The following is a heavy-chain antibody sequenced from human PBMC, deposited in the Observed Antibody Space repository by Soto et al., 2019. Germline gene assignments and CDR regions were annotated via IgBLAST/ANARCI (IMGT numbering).Heavy chain of an antibody. CDR2: MNPNSGNT. V-gene: IGHV1-8*01. D-gene: IGHD2-15*01. Sequence: ASVKVSCKASGYTFTSYDINWVRQATGQGLEWMGWMNPNSGNTGYAQKFQGRVTMTRNTSISTAYMELSSLRSEDTALYYCARGRRYCSGGSCLNWFDPWGQGTLVTVSS. J-gene: IGHJ5*02. CDR1: GYTFTSYD. CDR3: ARGRRYCSGGSCLNWFDP.